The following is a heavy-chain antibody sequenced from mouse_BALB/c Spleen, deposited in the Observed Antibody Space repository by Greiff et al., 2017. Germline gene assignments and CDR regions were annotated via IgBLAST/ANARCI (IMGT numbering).Heavy chain of an antibody. D-gene: IGHD1-1*01. Sequence: VQLQQTGPELVKPGASVKISCKASGYSFTDYIMLWVKQSHGKSLEWIGNINPYYGSTSYNLKFKGKATLTVDKSSSTAYMQLNSLTSEDSAVYYCARGYYGSMDYWGQGTSVTVSS. CDR1: GYSFTDYI. J-gene: IGHJ4*01. V-gene: IGHV1-39*01. CDR2: INPYYGST. CDR3: ARGYYGSMDY.